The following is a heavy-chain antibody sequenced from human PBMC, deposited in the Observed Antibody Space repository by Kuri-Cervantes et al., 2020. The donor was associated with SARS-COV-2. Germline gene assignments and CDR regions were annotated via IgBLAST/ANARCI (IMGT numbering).Heavy chain of an antibody. CDR3: AKDALRDFGVVIIPRFDY. V-gene: IGHV3-7*05. J-gene: IGHJ4*02. D-gene: IGHD3-3*01. CDR2: IKQDESER. CDR1: GFTFSKYW. Sequence: GGSLRLSCAASGFTFSKYWMSWVRQAPGKGLEWVASIKQDESERYHVDSVKGRFIISRDNAKKSLLLQMNSLRPEDTAVYYCAKDALRDFGVVIIPRFDYWGQGTLVTVSS.